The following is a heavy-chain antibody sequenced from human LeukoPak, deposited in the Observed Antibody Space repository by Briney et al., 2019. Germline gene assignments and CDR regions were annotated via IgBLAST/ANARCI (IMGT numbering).Heavy chain of an antibody. CDR1: RYTFTGYY. CDR2: INPNSGDT. J-gene: IGHJ4*02. V-gene: IGHV1-2*02. Sequence: ATVKVSCKASRYTFTGYYMHWVRQAPGQGLEWMGWINPNSGDTNYAQKFQGRVTMTRDTSISTAYMELTRLRSDDTAMYYCARGHDFDYWGQGTLVTVSS. CDR3: ARGHDFDY.